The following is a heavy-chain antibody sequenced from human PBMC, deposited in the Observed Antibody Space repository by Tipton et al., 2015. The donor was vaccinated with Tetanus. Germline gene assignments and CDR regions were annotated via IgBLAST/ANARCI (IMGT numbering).Heavy chain of an antibody. CDR3: ARRRSAILSGSYHWYFDI. CDR1: GYNFTIYW. V-gene: IGHV5-51*01. Sequence: VQLVQSGAEVKKPGESLKISCKPSGYNFTIYWIGWVRQMPGKGLEWMGVINPTDYQTSYNPSFEGQVTISADRSINTAYLQWSSLQTSDTAMYFCARRRSAILSGSYHWYFDIWGRGTLLTVSS. J-gene: IGHJ2*01. D-gene: IGHD3-9*01. CDR2: INPTDYQT.